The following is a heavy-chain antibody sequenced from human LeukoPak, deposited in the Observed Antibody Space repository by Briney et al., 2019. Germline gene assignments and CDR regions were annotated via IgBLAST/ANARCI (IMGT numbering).Heavy chain of an antibody. CDR1: GFTFSSYS. CDR3: ARDGAPGDRQPMDFDY. J-gene: IGHJ4*02. D-gene: IGHD3-10*01. CDR2: ISSSSSYI. V-gene: IGHV3-21*01. Sequence: GGSLRLSCAASGFTFSSYSMNWVRQAPGKGLEWVSSISSSSSYIYYADSVKGRFTISRDNAKNSLYLQMNSLRAEDTAVYYCARDGAPGDRQPMDFDYWGQGTLVTVSS.